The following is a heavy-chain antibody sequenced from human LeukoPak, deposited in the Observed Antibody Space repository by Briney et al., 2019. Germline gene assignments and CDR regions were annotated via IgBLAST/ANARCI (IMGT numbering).Heavy chain of an antibody. D-gene: IGHD6-6*01. CDR1: GYTFTTYG. CDR3: ARDLIAVRPGWFDP. Sequence: ASVKVSCKPSGYTFTTYGINGVRQAPGQGLEWMGWISAYNGNTNYAQKFQDRVTMTTDTSTSTAYMELRSLRSDDTDVYYCARDLIAVRPGWFDPWGQGTLVTVSS. CDR2: ISAYNGNT. V-gene: IGHV1-18*01. J-gene: IGHJ5*02.